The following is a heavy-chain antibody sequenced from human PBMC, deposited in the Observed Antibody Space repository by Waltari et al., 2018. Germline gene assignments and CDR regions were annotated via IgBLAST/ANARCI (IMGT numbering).Heavy chain of an antibody. Sequence: QVQLQESGPGLVKPSETLSLTCTVSGGSISSYYWSWIRKPPGKGLEWIGYSDYSGRTNSNPSLKSRVTISVDTSKNQFSRKLSSVTAADTAVYYYARSAGMQLGYAFDIWGQGTMFTVSS. CDR1: GGSISSYY. V-gene: IGHV4-59*01. CDR3: ARSAGMQLGYAFDI. J-gene: IGHJ3*02. CDR2: SDYSGRT. D-gene: IGHD6-6*01.